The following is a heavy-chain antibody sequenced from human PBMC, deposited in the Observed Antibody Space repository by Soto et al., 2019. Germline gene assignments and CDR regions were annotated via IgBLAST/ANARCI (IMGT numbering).Heavy chain of an antibody. D-gene: IGHD1-26*01. Sequence: PGGSLILSCAASGFTFSSYRMNWFRQAPGKGLEWVSSISSSSSYIYYADSVKGRFTISRDNAKNSLYLQMNSLRAEDTAVYYCARATWELGFDPWGQGTLVTVSS. CDR3: ARATWELGFDP. CDR1: GFTFSSYR. J-gene: IGHJ5*02. V-gene: IGHV3-21*01. CDR2: ISSSSSYI.